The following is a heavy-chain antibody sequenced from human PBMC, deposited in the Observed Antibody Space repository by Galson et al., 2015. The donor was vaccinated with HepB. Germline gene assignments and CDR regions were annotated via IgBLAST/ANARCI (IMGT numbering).Heavy chain of an antibody. CDR1: GFTFTSYS. CDR3: ARDYVGWYFDL. J-gene: IGHJ2*01. Sequence: SLRLSCAASGFTFTSYSSHWVRQAPGKGLEWVAIISKAGSNKYYADSVRGRFTISRDNSNNTLYLQMNSLRAEDTAVYYGARDYVGWYFDLWGRGTLVTVSS. CDR2: ISKAGSNK. D-gene: IGHD3-16*01. V-gene: IGHV3-30*04.